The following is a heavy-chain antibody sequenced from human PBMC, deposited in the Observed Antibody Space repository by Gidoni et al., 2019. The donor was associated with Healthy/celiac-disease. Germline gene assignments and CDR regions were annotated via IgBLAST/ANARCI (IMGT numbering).Heavy chain of an antibody. CDR2: SSWNSGSI. D-gene: IGHD3-22*01. CDR3: AKEGRLLLHALFYYFDY. J-gene: IGHJ4*02. CDR1: GFTFDDYS. V-gene: IGHV3-9*01. Sequence: EVQLVESGGGLVQPGRSLRLSCAASGFTFDDYSMHWVRQAPGKGRVWVSGSSWNSGSIGYADSVKGRFTISRDNAKNSLYLQMNSLRAEDTALYYCAKEGRLLLHALFYYFDYWGQGTLVTVSS.